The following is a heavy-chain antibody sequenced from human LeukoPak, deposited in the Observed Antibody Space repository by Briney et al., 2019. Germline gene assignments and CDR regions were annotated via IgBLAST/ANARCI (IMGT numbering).Heavy chain of an antibody. CDR2: ISSSSSYI. CDR1: GFTVSSNY. Sequence: GGSLRLSCAASGFTVSSNYMSWVRQAPGKGLEWVSSISSSSSYIYYADSVKGRFTISRDNAKNSLYLQMNSLRAEDTAVYYCARDLGRGWLQYFDYWGQGTLVTVSS. D-gene: IGHD5-24*01. CDR3: ARDLGRGWLQYFDY. V-gene: IGHV3-21*01. J-gene: IGHJ4*02.